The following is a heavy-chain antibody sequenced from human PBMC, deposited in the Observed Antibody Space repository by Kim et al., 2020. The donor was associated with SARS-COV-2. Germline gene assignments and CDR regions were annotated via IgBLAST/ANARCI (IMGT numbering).Heavy chain of an antibody. D-gene: IGHD2-8*01. CDR1: GYTFTTYN. CDR2: INSVNGNT. Sequence: ASVKVSCKTSGYTFTTYNIHWVRRAPGQRLEWMGWINSVNGNTKYSQNFRGRVSITREKSASTAYMELNSLGSEDTAVYYCVRGGNGPAWGQGTLVTVSS. CDR3: VRGGNGPA. V-gene: IGHV1-3*04. J-gene: IGHJ4*02.